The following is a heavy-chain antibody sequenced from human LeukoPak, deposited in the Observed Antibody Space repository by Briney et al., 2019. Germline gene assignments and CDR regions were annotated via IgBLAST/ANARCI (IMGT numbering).Heavy chain of an antibody. CDR2: MYVSGST. V-gene: IGHV4-39*07. CDR3: ASRKLGNDY. CDR1: GGSISSSSYY. Sequence: SETLSLTCTVSGGSISSSSYYWGWIRQPPGKGLEWIGSMYVSGSTYYNPSLKSRVAISVDTSQNQFSLKLSSVTAADTAVYYCASRKLGNDYWGQGTLVTVSS. D-gene: IGHD7-27*01. J-gene: IGHJ4*02.